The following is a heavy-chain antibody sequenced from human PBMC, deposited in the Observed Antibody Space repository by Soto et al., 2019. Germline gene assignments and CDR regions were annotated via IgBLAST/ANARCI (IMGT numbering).Heavy chain of an antibody. CDR1: GGSVSSGSYY. J-gene: IGHJ6*02. CDR2: IYYSGST. CDR3: ARGVIDYGMDV. D-gene: IGHD3-16*02. V-gene: IGHV4-61*01. Sequence: SETLSLTCTVSGGSVSSGSYYWSWIRQPPGKGLEWIGYIYYSGSTNYNPSLKSRVTISVDTSKNQFSLKLSSVTAADTAVYYCARGVIDYGMDVWGQGTTVTVSS.